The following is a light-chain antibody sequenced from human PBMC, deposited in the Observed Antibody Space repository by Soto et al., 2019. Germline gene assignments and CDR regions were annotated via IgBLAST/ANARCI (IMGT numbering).Light chain of an antibody. CDR2: EGS. CDR1: SSDVGSYNL. J-gene: IGLJ1*01. V-gene: IGLV2-23*01. CDR3: CSYADSSRIYV. Sequence: QSALTQPASVSGSPGQSITISCTGTSSDVGSYNLVSWYQQHPGKAPKLMIYEGSKRPLGISNRFSGSKSGNTASLTISGLQAEDEAEYYCCSYADSSRIYVFGSGTKVTVL.